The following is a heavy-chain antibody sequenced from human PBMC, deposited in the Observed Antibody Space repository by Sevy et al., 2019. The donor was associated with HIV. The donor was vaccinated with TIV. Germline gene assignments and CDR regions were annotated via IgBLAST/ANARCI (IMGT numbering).Heavy chain of an antibody. V-gene: IGHV3-48*01. CDR3: ARDLGISSHDAFDI. D-gene: IGHD2-2*01. J-gene: IGHJ3*02. CDR1: GFTFSSYS. Sequence: GGSLRLSCAASGFTFSSYSMNWVRQAPGKGLEWVSYISSSSTIYYAGSVKGRFTISRDNAKNSLYLQMNSLRAEDTAVYYCARDLGISSHDAFDIWGQGTMVTVSS. CDR2: ISSSSTI.